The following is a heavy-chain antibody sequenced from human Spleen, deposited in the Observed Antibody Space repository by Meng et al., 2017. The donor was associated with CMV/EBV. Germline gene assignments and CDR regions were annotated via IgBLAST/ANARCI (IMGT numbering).Heavy chain of an antibody. CDR1: GFTFDDYA. CDR3: ARDSAIGYYYYYGMDV. J-gene: IGHJ6*02. D-gene: IGHD2-15*01. CDR2: ISWNSGSI. V-gene: IGHV3-9*01. Sequence: SLKISCAASGFTFDDYAMHWVRQAPGKGLEWVSGISWNSGSIGYADSAKGRFTISRDNAKNSLYLQMNSLRAEDTAVYYCARDSAIGYYYYYGMDVWGQGTTVTVSS.